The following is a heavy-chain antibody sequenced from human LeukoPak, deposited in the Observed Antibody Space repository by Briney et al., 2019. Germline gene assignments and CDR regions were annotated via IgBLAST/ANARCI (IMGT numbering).Heavy chain of an antibody. Sequence: SVNPSRAASGYRSTSYGITWVRRAPGQGLEWMGWISAYNGNTNYAQKLQGRITMTTDTSTSTAYMELRSLRSDDTAVYYCARGGDGNILTGLVFDYWGQGTLVTVSS. V-gene: IGHV1-18*01. CDR3: ARGGDGNILTGLVFDY. J-gene: IGHJ4*02. CDR2: ISAYNGNT. D-gene: IGHD3-9*01. CDR1: GYRSTSYG.